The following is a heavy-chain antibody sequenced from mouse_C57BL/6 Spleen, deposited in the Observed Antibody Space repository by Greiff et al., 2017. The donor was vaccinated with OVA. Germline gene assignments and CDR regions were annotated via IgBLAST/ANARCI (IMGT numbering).Heavy chain of an antibody. D-gene: IGHD1-1*01. CDR2: IYPSDSET. V-gene: IGHV1-61*01. J-gene: IGHJ4*01. CDR1: GYTFTSYW. CDR3: ARLGYYGSENYYAMDY. Sequence: QVQLKQPGAELVRPGSSVKLSCKASGYTFTSYWMDWVKQRPGQGLEWIGNIYPSDSETHYNQKFKDKATLTVDKSSSTAYMQLSSLTSEDSAVYYCARLGYYGSENYYAMDYWGQGTSVTVSS.